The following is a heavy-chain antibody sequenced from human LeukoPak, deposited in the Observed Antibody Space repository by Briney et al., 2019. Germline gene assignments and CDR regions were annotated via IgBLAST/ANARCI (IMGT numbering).Heavy chain of an antibody. CDR1: GGSPSRLY. J-gene: IGHJ6*03. D-gene: IGHD2-15*01. Sequence: SETLSLSCALSGGSPSRLYRRWVRQPPGKGLEWVGYIYYSGRTNYNTSLKRRVTISVDTSKNQFSLKLSSVTAADTAVYYCARGYVLPGYMDVWGKGTTVTVSS. CDR3: ARGYVLPGYMDV. CDR2: IYYSGRT. V-gene: IGHV4-59*11.